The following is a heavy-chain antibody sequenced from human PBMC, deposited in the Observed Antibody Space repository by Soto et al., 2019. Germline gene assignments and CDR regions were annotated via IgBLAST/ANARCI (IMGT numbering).Heavy chain of an antibody. V-gene: IGHV4-39*01. Sequence: SETLSLTCTVSGGSISSSSYYWGWIRQPPGKGLEWIGSIYYSGSTYYNPSLKSRVTISVDTSKNQFSLKLSSVTAADTAVYFGVVYYFGMDVWGQGTTVTVSS. CDR3: VVYYFGMDV. J-gene: IGHJ6*02. D-gene: IGHD3-3*01. CDR2: IYYSGST. CDR1: GGSISSSSYY.